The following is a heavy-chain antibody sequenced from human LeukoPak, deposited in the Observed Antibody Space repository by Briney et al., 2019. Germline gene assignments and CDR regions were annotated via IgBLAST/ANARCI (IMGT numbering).Heavy chain of an antibody. Sequence: SQTLSLTCTVSGGSISSGDYYWSWIRQPPGKGLEWIGYIYYSGSTYYNPSLKSRVTISVDTSKNQFSLKLSSVTAADTAVYYCARERTMVQGGNWFDPWGQGTLVTVSS. D-gene: IGHD3-10*01. J-gene: IGHJ5*02. CDR1: GGSISSGDYY. V-gene: IGHV4-30-4*01. CDR3: ARERTMVQGGNWFDP. CDR2: IYYSGST.